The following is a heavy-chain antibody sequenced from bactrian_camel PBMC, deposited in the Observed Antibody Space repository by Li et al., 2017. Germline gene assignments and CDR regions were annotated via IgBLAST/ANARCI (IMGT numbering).Heavy chain of an antibody. V-gene: IGHV3S1*01. CDR2: IYTGDSTGGTT. CDR3: AADRGRQWICTSASVEDYNY. CDR1: GDIVKAYC. Sequence: HVQLVESGGGSVQAGQSLRLSCTFNGDIVKAYCMGWFRQAPGKEREGITAIYTGDSTGGTTYYAGSVQGRSTISYDDAKNTVVLQMNSLQPEDTAMYYCAADRGRQWICTSASVEDYNYWGQGTQVTVS. D-gene: IGHD7*01. J-gene: IGHJ4*01.